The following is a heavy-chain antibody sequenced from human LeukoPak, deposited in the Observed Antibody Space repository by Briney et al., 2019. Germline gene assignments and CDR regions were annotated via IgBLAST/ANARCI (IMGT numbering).Heavy chain of an antibody. J-gene: IGHJ4*02. V-gene: IGHV4-39*07. D-gene: IGHD5-24*01. Sequence: SETLSLTCTVSGGSISSSSYYWGWIRQPPGKGLEWIGSIYYSGSTYYNPSLKSRVTISVDTSKNQFSLKLSSVTAADTAVYYCARRWLQLGYFYYWGQGTLVTVSS. CDR2: IYYSGST. CDR1: GGSISSSSYY. CDR3: ARRWLQLGYFYY.